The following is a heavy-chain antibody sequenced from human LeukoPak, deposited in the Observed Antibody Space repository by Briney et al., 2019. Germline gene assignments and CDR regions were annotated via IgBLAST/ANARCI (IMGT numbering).Heavy chain of an antibody. CDR3: ARPCCGWLLDAFDI. J-gene: IGHJ3*02. CDR1: GFTFSSYW. Sequence: GGSLILSCAASGFTFSSYWMSWVRQAPGKGLEWVANTKQDGSEKYYVDSVKGRFTISRDNAKDSLYLQMNSLRAEDTAVYYCARPCCGWLLDAFDIWGQGTMVTVSS. CDR2: TKQDGSEK. V-gene: IGHV3-7*01. D-gene: IGHD5-12*01.